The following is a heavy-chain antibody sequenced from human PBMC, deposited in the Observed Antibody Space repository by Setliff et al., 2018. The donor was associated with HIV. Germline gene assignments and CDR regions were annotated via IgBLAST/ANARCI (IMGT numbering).Heavy chain of an antibody. CDR2: IYTSGST. J-gene: IGHJ6*03. Sequence: KPSETLSLTCTVSGGSISSGSYYWSWIRQPAGKGLEWIGRIYTSGSTNYNPSLKSRVTISVDTSKNQFSLKLSSVTAADTAVYYCASLYYYDSSGYTPYMDVWGKGTTVTVSS. V-gene: IGHV4-61*02. D-gene: IGHD3-22*01. CDR3: ASLYYYDSSGYTPYMDV. CDR1: GGSISSGSYY.